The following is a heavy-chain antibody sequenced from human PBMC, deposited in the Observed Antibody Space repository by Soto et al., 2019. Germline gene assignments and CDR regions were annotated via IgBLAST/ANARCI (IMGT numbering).Heavy chain of an antibody. J-gene: IGHJ2*01. Sequence: EVQLVESGGGLVQPGGSLRLSCAASGFTVSSNYMSWVRQAPGKGLEWVSFMYSGGTTHYADSVRGRSTISRHNSKNTLYLEMNSLRAEDTALYYCARHLRLVGFGEFDLWGRGTLVTVSS. V-gene: IGHV3-53*04. CDR3: ARHLRLVGFGEFDL. CDR1: GFTVSSNY. D-gene: IGHD3-10*01. CDR2: MYSGGTT.